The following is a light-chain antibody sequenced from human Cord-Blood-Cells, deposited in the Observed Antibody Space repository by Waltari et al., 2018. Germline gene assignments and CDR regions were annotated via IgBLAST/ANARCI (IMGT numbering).Light chain of an antibody. CDR3: SSYTSSSTLYV. CDR2: EVS. CDR1: SSDVGGYHY. V-gene: IGLV2-14*01. J-gene: IGLJ1*01. Sequence: QPALTQPASVSGSPGQSITLSCPGTSSDVGGYHYVSWYQQHPGKAHNRMIYEVSNRPSGVSNRFSGSKSGNTASLTISGLQAEDEADYYCSSYTSSSTLYVFGTGTKVTVL.